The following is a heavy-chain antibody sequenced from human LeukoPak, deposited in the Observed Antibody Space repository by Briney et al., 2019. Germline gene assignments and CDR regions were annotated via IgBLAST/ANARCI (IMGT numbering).Heavy chain of an antibody. CDR3: VKGSTGGRPYYFHY. V-gene: IGHV3-30*18. CDR1: GFTFSSSA. J-gene: IGHJ4*02. Sequence: PGKSLRLSCVASGFTFSSSAFHWVRQAPGKGLDWVALISYDGSNNYYADSVKGRFTISRDNSKDTLSLQMNSLRVEDTAVYYCVKGSTGGRPYYFHYWGQGTLVTVSS. D-gene: IGHD7-27*01. CDR2: ISYDGSNN.